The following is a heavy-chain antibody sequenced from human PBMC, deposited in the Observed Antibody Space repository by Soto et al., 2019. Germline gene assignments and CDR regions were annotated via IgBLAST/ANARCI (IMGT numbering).Heavy chain of an antibody. J-gene: IGHJ4*02. CDR2: IWSDGSNK. V-gene: IGHV3-33*01. CDR3: ARDPPGSGWAFDY. Sequence: PGGSLRLSCAAAGFTFSTHAMHWVRQAPGKGLEWVAFIWSDGSNKYYADSVKGRATISRDNSKRTVDLQMNSLRAEDTAVYYCARDPPGSGWAFDYWGQGTLVTASS. CDR1: GFTFSTHA. D-gene: IGHD6-19*01.